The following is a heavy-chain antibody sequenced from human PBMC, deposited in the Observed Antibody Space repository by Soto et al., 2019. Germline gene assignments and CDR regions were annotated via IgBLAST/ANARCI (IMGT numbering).Heavy chain of an antibody. Sequence: SETLSLTCTVSGGSVSSGRFYWSWIRQPPGKGLEWIGYIHYSGSTKYNPSLRSRVTISVDTSKNQFSLKLTSVTAADTAVYYCARSGSGSGWLGGQGTLVTVSS. J-gene: IGHJ4*02. CDR2: IHYSGST. D-gene: IGHD6-19*01. V-gene: IGHV4-61*01. CDR1: GGSVSSGRFY. CDR3: ARSGSGSGWL.